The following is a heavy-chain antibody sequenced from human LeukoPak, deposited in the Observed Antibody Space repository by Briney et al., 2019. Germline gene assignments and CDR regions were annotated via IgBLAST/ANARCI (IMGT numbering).Heavy chain of an antibody. V-gene: IGHV3-48*03. CDR3: ARGAIQLWFDY. Sequence: GGSLRLSCAASGFTFSSYEMNWFRQAPGKGLEWVSYISSSGSTIYYADSVKGRFTISRDNAKNSLYLQMNSLRAEDTAVYYCARGAIQLWFDYWGQGTLVTVSS. CDR1: GFTFSSYE. J-gene: IGHJ4*02. D-gene: IGHD5-18*01. CDR2: ISSSGSTI.